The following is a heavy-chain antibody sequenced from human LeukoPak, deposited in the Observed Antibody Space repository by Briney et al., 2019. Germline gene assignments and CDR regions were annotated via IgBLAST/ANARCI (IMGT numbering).Heavy chain of an antibody. Sequence: SVTVSCTASGGTFSNHAFSWVRQAPGQGLEWMGGIIPIDDSTNYVQKFQDRVMITADEATNIIYMELGSLKSEDTAEYYCARHSGHSSWYYGLDVWGQGTTVIVSS. CDR1: GGTFSNHA. D-gene: IGHD6-13*01. V-gene: IGHV1-69*13. CDR3: ARHSGHSSWYYGLDV. CDR2: IIPIDDST. J-gene: IGHJ6*02.